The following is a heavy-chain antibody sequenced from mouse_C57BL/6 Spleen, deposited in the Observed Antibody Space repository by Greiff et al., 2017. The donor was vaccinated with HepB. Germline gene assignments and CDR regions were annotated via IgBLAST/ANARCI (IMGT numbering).Heavy chain of an antibody. CDR1: GYTFTDYN. J-gene: IGHJ2*01. CDR3: ARMEYGNYGY. V-gene: IGHV1-18*01. Sequence: VQLKESGPELVKPGASVKIPCKASGYTFTDYNMDWVKQSHGKSLEWIGDINPNNGGTIYNQKFKGKATLTVDKSSSTAYMELRSLTSEDTAVYYCARMEYGNYGYWGQGTTLTVSS. CDR2: INPNNGGT. D-gene: IGHD2-1*01.